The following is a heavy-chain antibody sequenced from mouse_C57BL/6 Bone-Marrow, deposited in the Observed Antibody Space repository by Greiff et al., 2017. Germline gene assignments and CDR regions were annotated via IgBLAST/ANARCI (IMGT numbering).Heavy chain of an antibody. CDR2: INPNYGTT. CDR3: AWGNGSSPDY. Sequence: EVQLQQSGPELVKPGASVKISCKASGYSFTDYNMNWVKQSNGTSLEWIGVINPNYGTTSYNHKFKGKATLTVDQSSSTAYMQHNNLTSGDSAVYYCAWGNGSSPDYWGQGTTRTVSS. CDR1: GYSFTDYN. V-gene: IGHV1-39*01. D-gene: IGHD1-1*01. J-gene: IGHJ2*01.